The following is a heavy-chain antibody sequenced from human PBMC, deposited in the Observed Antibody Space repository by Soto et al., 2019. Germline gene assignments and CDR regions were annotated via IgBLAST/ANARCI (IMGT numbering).Heavy chain of an antibody. CDR2: ISSSGSTI. J-gene: IGHJ6*02. CDR3: ARDLRVQYCSSTSCPRNYGMDV. Sequence: LRLSCAASGFTFSDYYMSWIRQAPGKGLEWVSYISSSGSTIYYADSVKGRFTISRDNAKNSLYLQMNSLRAEDTAVYYCARDLRVQYCSSTSCPRNYGMDVWGQGTTVTVSS. D-gene: IGHD2-2*01. CDR1: GFTFSDYY. V-gene: IGHV3-11*01.